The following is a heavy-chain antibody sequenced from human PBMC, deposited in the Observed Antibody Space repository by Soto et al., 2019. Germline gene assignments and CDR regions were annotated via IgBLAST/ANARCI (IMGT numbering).Heavy chain of an antibody. Sequence: VQLVESGGGVVQPGRSLRLSCAASGFTFSSYGMHWVRQAPGKGLEWVAVISYDGSNKYYADSVKGRFTISRDNSKNTLYLQMNSLRAEDTAVYYCAKWGYSYGLDYWGQGTLVTVSS. D-gene: IGHD5-18*01. CDR2: ISYDGSNK. V-gene: IGHV3-30*18. CDR1: GFTFSSYG. CDR3: AKWGYSYGLDY. J-gene: IGHJ4*02.